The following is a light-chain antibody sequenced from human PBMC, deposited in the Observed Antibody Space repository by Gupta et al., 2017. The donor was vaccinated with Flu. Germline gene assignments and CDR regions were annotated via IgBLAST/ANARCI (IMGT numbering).Light chain of an antibody. Sequence: ITISCTGTSRDVGTNNYVSWYQQHPGKAPKLMSYEVTNRPSGVSNRFSGSKSGNTASRTISGLQAEDEADYYCSSYRNSGTPWVFGGGTRVT. CDR3: SSYRNSGTPWV. CDR2: EVT. V-gene: IGLV2-14*01. J-gene: IGLJ3*02. CDR1: SRDVGTNNY.